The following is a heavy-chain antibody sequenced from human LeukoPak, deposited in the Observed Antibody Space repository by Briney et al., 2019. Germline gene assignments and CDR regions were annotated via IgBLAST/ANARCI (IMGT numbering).Heavy chain of an antibody. D-gene: IGHD3-3*01. CDR1: GFTFSSYW. J-gene: IGHJ4*02. Sequence: GGSLRLSCAASGFTFSSYWMSWVRQAPGKGLEWVANIKQDGSEKYYVDSVKGRFTISRDNSKNTLYLQMNSLRAEDTAVYYCARAGVVITVFDYWGQGTLVTVSS. V-gene: IGHV3-7*01. CDR3: ARAGVVITVFDY. CDR2: IKQDGSEK.